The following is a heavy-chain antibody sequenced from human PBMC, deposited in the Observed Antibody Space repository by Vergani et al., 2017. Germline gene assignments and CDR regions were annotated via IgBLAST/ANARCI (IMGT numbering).Heavy chain of an antibody. CDR3: AKDRGPYYDSSGCNY. J-gene: IGHJ4*02. CDR1: GFTFSSYG. D-gene: IGHD3-22*01. CDR2: IRYDGSNK. V-gene: IGHV3-30*02. Sequence: QVQLVESGGGVVQPGGSLRLSCAASGFTFSSYGMHLVRQAPGKGLEWVAFIRYDGSNKYYADSVKGRFTISRDNSKNTLYLQMNSLRAEDTAVYYCAKDRGPYYDSSGCNYWGQGTLVTVSS.